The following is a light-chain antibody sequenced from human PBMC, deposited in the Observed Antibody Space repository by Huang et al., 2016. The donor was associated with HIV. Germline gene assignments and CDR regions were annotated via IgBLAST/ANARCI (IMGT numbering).Light chain of an antibody. V-gene: IGKV3-20*01. CDR1: QSVATSY. CDR2: GAT. CDR3: QQYGSSPAT. Sequence: EIVLTQSPGTLSLSPGERATLSCRASQSVATSYLAWYQQKPGQAPRLRIYGATSRAAGIPDRFSGSTSETDFTLTISRLEPEDFAVYYCQQYGSSPATFGQGTKVEIK. J-gene: IGKJ2*01.